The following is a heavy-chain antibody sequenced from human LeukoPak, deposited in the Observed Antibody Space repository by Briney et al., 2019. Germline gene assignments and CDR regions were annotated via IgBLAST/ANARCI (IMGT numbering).Heavy chain of an antibody. J-gene: IGHJ4*02. V-gene: IGHV3-23*01. CDR2: ISDSGGST. Sequence: GGSLRLSCEASGFTFGSHAMYWVRRAPGKGLEWVAGISDSGGSTKYADSVKGRFTISRDNPKNTLYLQMNSLRAEDTAVYFCAKRGVVIRVILVGFHKEAYYFESWGQGALVTVSS. CDR1: GFTFGSHA. CDR3: AKRGVVIRVILVGFHKEAYYFES. D-gene: IGHD3/OR15-3a*01.